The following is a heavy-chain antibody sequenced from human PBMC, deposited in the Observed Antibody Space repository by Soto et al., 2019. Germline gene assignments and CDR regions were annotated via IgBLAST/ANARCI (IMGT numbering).Heavy chain of an antibody. CDR2: ISAYNGNT. CDR1: GYTFTSYG. D-gene: IGHD3-10*01. J-gene: IGHJ5*02. V-gene: IGHV1-18*01. Sequence: QVQLVQSGAEVKKPGASVKVSCKASGYTFTSYGISWVRQAPGQGLEWMGWISAYNGNTNYAQKLQGRVTMTTDTSTSTAYMERRSLRSDDTAVYYCASDGAGLLWFGELLVGWFDPWGQGTLVTVSS. CDR3: ASDGAGLLWFGELLVGWFDP.